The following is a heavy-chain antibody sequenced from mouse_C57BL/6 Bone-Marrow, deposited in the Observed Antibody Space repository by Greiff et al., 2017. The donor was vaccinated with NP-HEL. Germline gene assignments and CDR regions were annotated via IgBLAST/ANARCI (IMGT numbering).Heavy chain of an antibody. CDR2: ISYSGST. CDR3: ARDDGYFYYAMDY. Sequence: EVQLKESGPGMVKPSQSLSLTCTVTGYSITSGHDWHWIRHFPGNKLEWMGYISYSGSTNYNPSLKSRISITHDTSKNHFFLKLNSVTTEDTATYYCARDDGYFYYAMDYWGQGTSVTVSS. CDR1: GYSITSGHD. D-gene: IGHD2-3*01. J-gene: IGHJ4*01. V-gene: IGHV3-1*01.